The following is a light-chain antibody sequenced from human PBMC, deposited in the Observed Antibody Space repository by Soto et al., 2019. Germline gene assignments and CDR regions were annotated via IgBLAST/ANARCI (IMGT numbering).Light chain of an antibody. Sequence: QSVLTQPRSVSGSPGQSVTISCTGTSGDVGGYNYVSWYQQHPGKAPKLIIYDVNRRPSGVPDRFSGSKSGNTASLTISGLQAEDEADYYCCSYAGSYTYVFGTGTKVTVL. CDR2: DVN. CDR1: SGDVGGYNY. J-gene: IGLJ1*01. V-gene: IGLV2-11*01. CDR3: CSYAGSYTYV.